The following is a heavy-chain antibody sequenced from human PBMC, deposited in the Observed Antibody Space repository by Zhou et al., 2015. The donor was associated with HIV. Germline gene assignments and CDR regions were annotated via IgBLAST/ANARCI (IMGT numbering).Heavy chain of an antibody. D-gene: IGHD1-26*01. J-gene: IGHJ6*02. Sequence: QVQLVQSGAEVKKPGTSVKLSCKASGSTFSQYAISWVRQAPGQGLEWMGGISPLFGTANYAQRFQGRVTITADRSTSTAYLEVRSLGFEDTAVYYCARDLVGATTRGMDVWGQGTTVTVSS. V-gene: IGHV1-69*06. CDR2: ISPLFGTA. CDR1: GSTFSQYA. CDR3: ARDLVGATTRGMDV.